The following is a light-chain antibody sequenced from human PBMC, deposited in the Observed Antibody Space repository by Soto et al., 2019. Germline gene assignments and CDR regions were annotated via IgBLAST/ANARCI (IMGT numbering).Light chain of an antibody. CDR3: QQSYSTPSVT. CDR1: QSISSY. J-gene: IGKJ1*01. CDR2: AAS. Sequence: DIQMTQSPSSLSASVGDRVTITGRASQSISSYLNWYQQKPGKAPKLLIYAASSLQSGVPSRFSGSGSGTDFTLTISSLQPEDFATYYCQQSYSTPSVTFGQGTKVEIK. V-gene: IGKV1-39*01.